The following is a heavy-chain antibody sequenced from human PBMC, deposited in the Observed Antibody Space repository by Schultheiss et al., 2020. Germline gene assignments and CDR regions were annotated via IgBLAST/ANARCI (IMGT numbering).Heavy chain of an antibody. CDR2: TYYRSKWYS. CDR3: ASGERWFKT. Sequence: SETLSLTCVISGDSVSSNSAAWNWIRQSASRVLEWLGRTYYRSKWYSDYAVSVKSRIIINPDTSKNHFSLQLNSVTPGDTAVYYCASGERWFKTWGQGTLVTGSS. V-gene: IGHV6-1*01. D-gene: IGHD3-10*01. CDR1: GDSVSSNSAA. J-gene: IGHJ5*02.